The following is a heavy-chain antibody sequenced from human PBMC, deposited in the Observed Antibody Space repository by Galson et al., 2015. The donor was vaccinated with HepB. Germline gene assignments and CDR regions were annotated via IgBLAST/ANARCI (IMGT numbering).Heavy chain of an antibody. Sequence: SLRLSCATSGFIFDNYSMNWVRQAPGKGPGWVALVSWDGTTTYYADSAKGRFTISRDNSKNSLYLQMNSLRTEDTALYFCARRHELTEFFQHWGQGTLVTVS. J-gene: IGHJ1*01. D-gene: IGHD1-26*01. CDR2: VSWDGTTT. CDR1: GFIFDNYS. V-gene: IGHV3-43*01. CDR3: ARRHELTEFFQH.